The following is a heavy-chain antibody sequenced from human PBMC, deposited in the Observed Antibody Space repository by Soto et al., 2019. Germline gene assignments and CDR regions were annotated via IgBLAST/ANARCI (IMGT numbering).Heavy chain of an antibody. CDR2: IWYDGSNK. CDR1: GFTFSSYG. CDR3: ARDPPCFICTHRHYYGSGSSVSNQSYYYYYYGMDV. D-gene: IGHD3-10*01. J-gene: IGHJ6*02. V-gene: IGHV3-33*01. Sequence: QVQLVESGGGVVQPGRSLRLSCAASGFTFSSYGMHWVRQAPGKGLEWVAVIWYDGSNKYYADSVKGRFTISRDNSKNSLYLQMKSLRAEDTAVYYCARDPPCFICTHRHYYGSGSSVSNQSYYYYYYGMDVWGQGTTVTVSS.